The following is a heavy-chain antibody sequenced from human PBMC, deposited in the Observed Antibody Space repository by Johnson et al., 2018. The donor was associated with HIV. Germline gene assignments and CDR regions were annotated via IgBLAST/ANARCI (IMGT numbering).Heavy chain of an antibody. Sequence: QVQLVESGGGVVRPGRSLRLSCAASGFIFSNYPMHWVRQAPGKGLEWVAVISFDGSNKYYADSVKGRFTISRDNSKNTLYLQMNSLRAEDTAVYYCARERYCSSTSCYFSRPPDAFDIWGQGTMVTVSS. D-gene: IGHD2-2*01. CDR1: GFIFSNYP. CDR3: ARERYCSSTSCYFSRPPDAFDI. V-gene: IGHV3-30*04. J-gene: IGHJ3*02. CDR2: ISFDGSNK.